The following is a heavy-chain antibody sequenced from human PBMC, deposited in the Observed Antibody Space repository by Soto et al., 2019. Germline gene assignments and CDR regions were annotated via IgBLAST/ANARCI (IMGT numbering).Heavy chain of an antibody. V-gene: IGHV2-26*01. CDR1: GFSLSNARMG. CDR2: IFSNDET. CDR3: ARINFGIPAAILRWFDP. D-gene: IGHD2-2*01. J-gene: IGHJ5*02. Sequence: QVTLKESGPVLVKPTETLTLTCTVSGFSLSNARMGVSWIRQSPGKALEWLAHIFSNDETSYSTTLKNRLTISKDTSNSQVVRTMTNMDPVDTATYYCARINFGIPAAILRWFDPWGQGTLVTVSS.